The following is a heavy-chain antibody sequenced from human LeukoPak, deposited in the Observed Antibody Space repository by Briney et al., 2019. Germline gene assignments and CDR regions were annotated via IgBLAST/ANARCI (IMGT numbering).Heavy chain of an antibody. V-gene: IGHV3-74*01. J-gene: IGHJ4*02. Sequence: GGTLRLSCAASGFTFSSYWMHWVRQAPGKGLVWVARINSDGSSTSYADSVKGRFTISRDKAKNTLYLQMNSLRAEDTAVYYCARGYSYGLDYWGQGTLVTVSS. CDR1: GFTFSSYW. CDR3: ARGYSYGLDY. D-gene: IGHD5-18*01. CDR2: INSDGSST.